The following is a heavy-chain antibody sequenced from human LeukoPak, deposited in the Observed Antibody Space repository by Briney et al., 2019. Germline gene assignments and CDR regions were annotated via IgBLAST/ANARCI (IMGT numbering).Heavy chain of an antibody. J-gene: IGHJ5*02. CDR1: GGSISSGGYY. CDR2: IYYSGST. Sequence: PSQTLSLTCTVSGGSISSGGYYWSWIRQHPGKGLEWVGYIYYSGSTYYNPSLKSRVTISVDTSKNQFSLKLSSVTAADTAVYYCARVRPHCSGGSCYLRGGWFDPWGRGTLVTVSS. D-gene: IGHD2-15*01. V-gene: IGHV4-31*03. CDR3: ARVRPHCSGGSCYLRGGWFDP.